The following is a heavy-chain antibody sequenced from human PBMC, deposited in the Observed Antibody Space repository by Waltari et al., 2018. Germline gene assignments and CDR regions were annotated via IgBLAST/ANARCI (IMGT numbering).Heavy chain of an antibody. CDR1: GGTCSSYA. J-gene: IGHJ4*02. D-gene: IGHD3-22*01. CDR3: AIKKYYSDSSGYFFFDY. Sequence: QVQLVQSGAEVKKPGSSVKVSCKASGGTCSSYAISWVRQAPGQGLEWMGWIIPIFGTANYAQQFQGRVTITADESTSTAYMELSSLISEDTAVYYCAIKKYYSDSSGYFFFDYWGQGTLVTVSS. CDR2: IIPIFGTA. V-gene: IGHV1-69*01.